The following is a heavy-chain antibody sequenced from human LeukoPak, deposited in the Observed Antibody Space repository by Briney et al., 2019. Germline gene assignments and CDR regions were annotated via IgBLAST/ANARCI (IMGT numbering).Heavy chain of an antibody. V-gene: IGHV3-30*18. J-gene: IGHJ3*02. CDR2: ISYDGSNK. D-gene: IGHD6-13*01. CDR3: AKDALVGSWTGGDAFDI. CDR1: GFTFSSYG. Sequence: GGPLRLSCAASGFTFSSYGMHWVRQAPGKGLEWVAVISYDGSNKYYADSVKGRFTISRDNSKNTLYLQMNSLRAEDTAVYYCAKDALVGSWTGGDAFDIWGQGTMVTVSS.